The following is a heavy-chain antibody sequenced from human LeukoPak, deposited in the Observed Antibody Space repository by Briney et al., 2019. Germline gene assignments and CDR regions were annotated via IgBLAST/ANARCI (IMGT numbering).Heavy chain of an antibody. CDR3: ARGPSRDYGSGSSWFDP. J-gene: IGHJ5*02. CDR1: GYTFTSYD. Sequence: GASVKVSCKASGYTFTSYDINWVRQATGQGLEWMGWMNPNSGNTGYAQKFQGRVTMTRNTSINTAYMELSSLRSEDTAVYYCARGPSRDYGSGSSWFDPWGQGTLVTVSS. V-gene: IGHV1-8*01. D-gene: IGHD3-10*01. CDR2: MNPNSGNT.